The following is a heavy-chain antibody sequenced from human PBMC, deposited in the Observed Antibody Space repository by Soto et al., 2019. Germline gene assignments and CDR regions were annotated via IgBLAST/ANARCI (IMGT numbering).Heavy chain of an antibody. J-gene: IGHJ4*02. CDR1: GYTFTSYY. V-gene: IGHV1-46*01. D-gene: IGHD2-2*01. Sequence: ASVTVSCKQSGYTFTSYYMHWVRQAPGQGLEWMGIINPSGGSTSYAQKFQGRVTMTRDTSTSTVYMELSSLRSEDTAVYYCARDSSAALPAYYFDYWGQGTLVTVSS. CDR2: INPSGGST. CDR3: ARDSSAALPAYYFDY.